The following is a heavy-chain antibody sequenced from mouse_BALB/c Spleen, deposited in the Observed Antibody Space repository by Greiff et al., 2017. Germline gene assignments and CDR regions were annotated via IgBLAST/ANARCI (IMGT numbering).Heavy chain of an antibody. CDR1: GFNIKDTY. CDR3: ARGYDYDGYAMDY. CDR2: IDPANGNT. V-gene: IGHV14-3*02. D-gene: IGHD2-4*01. J-gene: IGHJ4*01. Sequence: VQLQQSGAELVKPGASVKLSCTASGFNIKDTYMHWVKQRPEQGLEWIGRIDPANGNTKYDPKFQGKATITADTSSNTAYLQLSSLTSEDTAVYYCARGYDYDGYAMDYWGQGTSVTVSS.